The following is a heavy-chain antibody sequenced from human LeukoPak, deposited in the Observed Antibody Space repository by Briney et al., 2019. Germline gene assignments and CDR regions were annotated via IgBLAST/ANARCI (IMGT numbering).Heavy chain of an antibody. CDR3: AREGGYQLLEDNWFDP. CDR2: ISAYNGNT. V-gene: IGHV1-18*01. D-gene: IGHD2-2*01. J-gene: IGHJ5*02. Sequence: ASVKVSCKASGYTFTSYGISWVRQAPGQGLEWMGWISAYNGNTNYAQKLQGRVTMTTDTSTSTAYMELSRLRSDDTAVYYCAREGGYQLLEDNWFDPWGQGTLVTVSS. CDR1: GYTFTSYG.